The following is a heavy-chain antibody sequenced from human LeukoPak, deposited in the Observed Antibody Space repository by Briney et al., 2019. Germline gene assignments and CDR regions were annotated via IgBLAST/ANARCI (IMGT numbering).Heavy chain of an antibody. CDR3: ARDNVVSPDAFDI. D-gene: IGHD2-8*01. Sequence: GGSLRLSCAVSGFTFSDYYMSWIRQAPGKGLEWVSYISSGGSTISHADSVKGRFTISRDNAKNSLYLQMNSLRAEDTAVYYCARDNVVSPDAFDIWGRGTMVTVSS. CDR2: ISSGGSTI. J-gene: IGHJ3*02. CDR1: GFTFSDYY. V-gene: IGHV3-11*04.